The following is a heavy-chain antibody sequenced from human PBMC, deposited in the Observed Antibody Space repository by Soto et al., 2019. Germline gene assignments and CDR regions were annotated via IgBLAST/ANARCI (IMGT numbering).Heavy chain of an antibody. CDR3: ARVGWESSGWSPSGLDV. CDR1: GGTFSSYA. CDR2: IIPIFGTL. Sequence: QVQVVQSGAEVKRPGSSVKVSCKASGGTFSSYAINWVRQAPGHGPEWMGGIIPIFGTLNYAQKFQGRVTITADESTSTAYMELSSLRSDDTAVYYCARVGWESSGWSPSGLDVWGQGTTVTVSS. J-gene: IGHJ6*02. V-gene: IGHV1-69*01. D-gene: IGHD6-19*01.